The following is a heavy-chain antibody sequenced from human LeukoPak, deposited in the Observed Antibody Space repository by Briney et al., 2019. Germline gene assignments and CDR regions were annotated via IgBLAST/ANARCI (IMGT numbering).Heavy chain of an antibody. CDR1: GLTSNTFD. J-gene: IGHJ5*02. D-gene: IGHD1-7*01. Sequence: ASVKVSCKASGLTSNTFDLSWVRQATGQGLQWMGWVNAYRGDFGSAQRFLGRVTMTWNASTTTAYMQLTGLTSDDTAIYYCAKGTTLGDPWGQGTRVTVSS. V-gene: IGHV1-8*01. CDR2: VNAYRGDF. CDR3: AKGTTLGDP.